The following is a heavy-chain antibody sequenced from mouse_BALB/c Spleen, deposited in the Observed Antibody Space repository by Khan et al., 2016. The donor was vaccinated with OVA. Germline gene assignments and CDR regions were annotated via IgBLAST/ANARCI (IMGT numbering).Heavy chain of an antibody. V-gene: IGHV14-3*02. D-gene: IGHD2-2*01. CDR3: ARHGYDAYFDY. CDR1: GFNIKDTY. CDR2: IDPANGNT. J-gene: IGHJ2*01. Sequence: VQLQQSGAELVKPGASVKLSCTASGFNIKDTYMHWVKQRPEQGLEWIGRIDPANGNTKYDPKFPGKATITADTSSNTAYLQLSSLTSEDTAVYYCARHGYDAYFDYWGQGTTLTVSS.